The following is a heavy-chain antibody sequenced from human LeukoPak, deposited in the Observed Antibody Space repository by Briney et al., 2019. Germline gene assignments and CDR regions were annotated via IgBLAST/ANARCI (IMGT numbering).Heavy chain of an antibody. J-gene: IGHJ4*02. D-gene: IGHD3-10*01. CDR2: IRSKANGGAT. CDR1: GFNFGDYG. V-gene: IGHV3-49*04. CDR3: TNRVPDFSPSSGSYSYYFDD. Sequence: QPGRPLRLSCTTSGFNFGDYGMSWVRQAPGKGLEWVGFIRSKANGGATEYAASVKGRFIISRDDSKSIAYLQMSSLKTEDTAVYYCTNRVPDFSPSSGSYSYYFDDWGQGTLVTVSS.